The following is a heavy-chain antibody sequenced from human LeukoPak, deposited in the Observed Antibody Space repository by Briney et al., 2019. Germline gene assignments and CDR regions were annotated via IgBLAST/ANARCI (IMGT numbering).Heavy chain of an antibody. J-gene: IGHJ4*02. D-gene: IGHD6-6*01. CDR1: GFTFSSYW. CDR2: IKQDGSEK. Sequence: GGSLRLSCAASGFTFSSYWMSWVRQAPGKGLEWVANIKQDGSEKYYVDSVKGRFTISRDNTKNSLYLQMNSLRAEDTAVYYCARVDLSIAIDYWGQGTLVTVSS. CDR3: ARVDLSIAIDY. V-gene: IGHV3-7*01.